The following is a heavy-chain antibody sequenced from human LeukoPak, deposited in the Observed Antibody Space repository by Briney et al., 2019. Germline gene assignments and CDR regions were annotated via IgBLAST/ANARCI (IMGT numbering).Heavy chain of an antibody. V-gene: IGHV4-4*07. D-gene: IGHD2-2*01. CDR1: GGSISSYY. Sequence: TPSETLSLTCTVSGGSISSYYWSWIRQPAGKGLEWIGRIYTSGSTNYNPSLKSRVTMSVDTSKNQFSLKLSSVTAADTAVYYCARVGVVVPAAPNFDLWGRGTLVTVSS. J-gene: IGHJ2*01. CDR2: IYTSGST. CDR3: ARVGVVVPAAPNFDL.